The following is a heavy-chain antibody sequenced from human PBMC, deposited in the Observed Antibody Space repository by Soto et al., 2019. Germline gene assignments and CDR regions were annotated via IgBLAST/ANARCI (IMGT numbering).Heavy chain of an antibody. CDR3: ARDQLRYFDWFPNYYYYGMDV. CDR2: IYYSGST. Sequence: SETLSLTCTVSGGSVSSGSYYWNWIRQPPGKGLEWIGYIYYSGSTNYNPSLKSRVTISVDTSKNQFSLKLSSVTAADTAVYYCARDQLRYFDWFPNYYYYGMDVWGQGTTVTVSS. D-gene: IGHD3-9*01. V-gene: IGHV4-61*01. J-gene: IGHJ6*02. CDR1: GGSVSSGSYY.